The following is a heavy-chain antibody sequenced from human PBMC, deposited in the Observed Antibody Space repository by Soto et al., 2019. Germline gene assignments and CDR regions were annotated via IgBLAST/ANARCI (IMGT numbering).Heavy chain of an antibody. D-gene: IGHD3-22*01. CDR2: IYHGEST. Sequence: SETLSLTCAVSGGSISSGGYSWSWIRQPPGKGLEWIGYIYHGESTYYNPSLKSRVTISVDRSKNQFSLKLSSVTAADTAVYYCARVSEYYDIIPLFDYWGQGTLVTVSS. J-gene: IGHJ4*02. CDR1: GGSISSGGYS. V-gene: IGHV4-30-2*01. CDR3: ARVSEYYDIIPLFDY.